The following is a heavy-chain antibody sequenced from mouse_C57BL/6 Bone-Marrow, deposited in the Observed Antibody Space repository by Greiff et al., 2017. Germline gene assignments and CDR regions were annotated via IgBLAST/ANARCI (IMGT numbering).Heavy chain of an antibody. V-gene: IGHV3-6*01. Sequence: EVKLEESGPGLVKPSQSLSLTCSVTGYSITSGYYWNWIRQFPGNKLEWMGYISYDGSNNYNPSLKNRISITSDTSKNQFFLKLNSVTTEDTATYYCAREGGYYVVAYWGQGTLVTVSA. CDR2: ISYDGSN. CDR3: AREGGYYVVAY. D-gene: IGHD2-3*01. CDR1: GYSITSGYY. J-gene: IGHJ3*01.